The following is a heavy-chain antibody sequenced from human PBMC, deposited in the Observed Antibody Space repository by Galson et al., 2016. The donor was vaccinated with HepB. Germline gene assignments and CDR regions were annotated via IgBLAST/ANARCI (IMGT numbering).Heavy chain of an antibody. D-gene: IGHD3-22*01. J-gene: IGHJ3*01. CDR3: ARDRNDYDTSRYYQLSEDAFDA. CDR1: GFNISTYS. V-gene: IGHV3-21*06. CDR2: ISPTSNYK. Sequence: SLRLSCAASGFNISTYSLNWVRQAPGKGLEWLASISPTSNYKYYGKSVKGRLRISRDNAKNLLYLHMNIVRVRDTAVYYCARDRNDYDTSRYYQLSEDAFDAWGQGTMVTVSS.